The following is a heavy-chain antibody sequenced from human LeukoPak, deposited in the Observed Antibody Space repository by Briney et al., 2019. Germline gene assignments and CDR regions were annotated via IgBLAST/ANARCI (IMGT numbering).Heavy chain of an antibody. CDR2: INPNSGGT. CDR1: GYTFTGYY. D-gene: IGHD6-19*01. CDR3: ARNLRGGWYNYFDY. V-gene: IGHV1-2*02. Sequence: ASVKVSCKASGYTFTGYYMHWVRQAPGQGLEWMGWINPNSGGTNYALKFQGRVTMTRDTSISTAYMELSRLRSDDTAVYYCARNLRGGWYNYFDYWGQGTLVTVSS. J-gene: IGHJ4*02.